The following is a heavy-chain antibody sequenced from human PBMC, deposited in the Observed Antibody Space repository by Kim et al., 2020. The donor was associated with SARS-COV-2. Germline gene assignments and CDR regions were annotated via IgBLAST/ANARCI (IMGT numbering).Heavy chain of an antibody. J-gene: IGHJ4*02. Sequence: YADSVKGRFTVARDNSKNTLYLQMGSLRPEDTAVYYCARVVYSSGWYFFDYWGQGTQVTVYS. CDR3: ARVVYSSGWYFFDY. D-gene: IGHD6-19*01. V-gene: IGHV3-64*02.